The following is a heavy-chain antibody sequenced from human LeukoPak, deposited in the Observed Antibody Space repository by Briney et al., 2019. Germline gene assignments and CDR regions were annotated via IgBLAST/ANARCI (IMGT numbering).Heavy chain of an antibody. CDR2: INPNSGGT. Sequence: GASVKVSCKASGYTFTGYYMHWVRQAPGQGLEWMGWINPNSGGTNYAQKFQGRVTVTRDTSISTAYMELSRLRSDDTAVYYCARSIVLRYFDWLSYWGQGTLVTVSS. CDR3: ARSIVLRYFDWLSY. V-gene: IGHV1-2*02. J-gene: IGHJ4*02. CDR1: GYTFTGYY. D-gene: IGHD3-9*01.